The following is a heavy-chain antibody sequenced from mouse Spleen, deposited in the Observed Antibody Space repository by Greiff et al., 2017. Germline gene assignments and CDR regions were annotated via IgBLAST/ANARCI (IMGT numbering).Heavy chain of an antibody. Sequence: EVQVVESGGDLVKPGGSLKLSCAASGFTFSSYGMSWVRQTPDKRLEWVATIGSGGSYTYYPASVKGRFTISRDNAKNTLYLQLSSLKSEDTAMYCCARQGYGNYGGYWGQGTLVTVSA. J-gene: IGHJ3*01. D-gene: IGHD2-10*02. V-gene: IGHV5-6*01. CDR1: GFTFSSYG. CDR3: ARQGYGNYGGY. CDR2: IGSGGSYT.